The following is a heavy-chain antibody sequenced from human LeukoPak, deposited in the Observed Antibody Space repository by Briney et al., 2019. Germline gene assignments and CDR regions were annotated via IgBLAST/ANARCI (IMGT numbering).Heavy chain of an antibody. D-gene: IGHD1-26*01. V-gene: IGHV1-2*04. Sequence: ASVKVSCKASGYTFTGYYLHWVRQAPGQGLEWMGWINPNSGGTNYAQKFQGWVTMTRDTSISTAYMELSRLRSDDTAVYYCARGGLYQSGSSNFDYWGQGTLVTVSS. CDR2: INPNSGGT. CDR1: GYTFTGYY. J-gene: IGHJ4*02. CDR3: ARGGLYQSGSSNFDY.